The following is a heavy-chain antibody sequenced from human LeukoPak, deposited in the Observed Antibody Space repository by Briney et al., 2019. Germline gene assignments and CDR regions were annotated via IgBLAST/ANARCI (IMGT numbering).Heavy chain of an antibody. J-gene: IGHJ4*02. CDR1: GVSISLYY. V-gene: IGHV4-59*01. CDR3: ARGLGYYDSSVGY. D-gene: IGHD3-22*01. Sequence: SETLSLTCTVSGVSISLYYWSWIRQPPGKGLEWIGYVYYSGSTNYNPSLKSRVTISVDTSKNQFSLKLSSVTAADTAVYHCARGLGYYDSSVGYWGQGTLVTVSS. CDR2: VYYSGST.